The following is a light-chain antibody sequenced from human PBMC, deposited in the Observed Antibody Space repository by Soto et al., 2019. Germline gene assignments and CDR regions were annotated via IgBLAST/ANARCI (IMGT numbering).Light chain of an antibody. CDR1: QSVNNN. Sequence: EIVMTQSPATLSVSPGERVTLSCRASQSVNNNLAWYQQKPGQPPRLLIYDASTSATGIPVRFSGSGSGTELTLTISGLQSEDFAVYYCQQYNNWPPYTFGQGTKLELK. CDR3: QQYNNWPPYT. V-gene: IGKV3-15*01. CDR2: DAS. J-gene: IGKJ2*01.